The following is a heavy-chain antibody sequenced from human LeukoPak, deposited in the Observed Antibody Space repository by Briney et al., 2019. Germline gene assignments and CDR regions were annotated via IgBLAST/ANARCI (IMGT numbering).Heavy chain of an antibody. V-gene: IGHV4-4*07. CDR1: GGPIYSYY. Sequence: SETLSLTCTVSGGPIYSYYWSWIRQPAGKGLEGIGRLYPSVSPNYNPSLKRRVSMSVDTSKNQLALNLRAVTAADTAVYYCARLKFYDSTGYSPGHYMDVWGKGITVTVS. CDR3: ARLKFYDSTGYSPGHYMDV. D-gene: IGHD3-22*01. J-gene: IGHJ6*03. CDR2: LYPSVSP.